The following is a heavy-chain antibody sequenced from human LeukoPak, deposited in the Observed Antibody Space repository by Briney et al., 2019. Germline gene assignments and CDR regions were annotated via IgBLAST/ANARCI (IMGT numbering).Heavy chain of an antibody. D-gene: IGHD5-18*01. CDR2: ISSSSSYI. CDR3: ARDQGRRIQPLDYGMDV. CDR1: GFTFSSYS. Sequence: GGSLRLSYAASGFTFSSYSMNWVRQAPGKGLEWVSSISSSSSYIYYADSMKGRFTISRDNAKNSLYLQMNSLRAEDTAVYYCARDQGRRIQPLDYGMDVWGQGTTVTVSS. V-gene: IGHV3-21*01. J-gene: IGHJ6*02.